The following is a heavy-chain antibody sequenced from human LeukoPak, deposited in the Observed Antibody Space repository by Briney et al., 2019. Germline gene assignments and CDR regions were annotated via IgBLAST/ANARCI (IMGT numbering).Heavy chain of an antibody. J-gene: IGHJ6*02. D-gene: IGHD3-22*01. V-gene: IGHV3-30*04. CDR3: AGDSAYYDSSGYYYGMAV. Sequence: GGSLRLSCAASGFTFSSYAMHWVRQAPGKGLEGVAVISYDGSNKYYADSVKGRLTISRDNSKNTLYLQMNSLRAEDTAVYYCAGDSAYYDSSGYYYGMAVWGQGTTVTVSS. CDR2: ISYDGSNK. CDR1: GFTFSSYA.